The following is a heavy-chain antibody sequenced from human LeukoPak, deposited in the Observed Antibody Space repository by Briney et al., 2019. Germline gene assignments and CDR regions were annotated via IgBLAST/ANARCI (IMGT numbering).Heavy chain of an antibody. Sequence: KPGGSLRLSCAVSGITLSNYGMSWVRKAPGKGLECVGRIRSKSDGGPTEYAAPVKGRFTISRDDSENTLYLQMNLLKTEDTAVYFCATDPVLQHFDWLYSYWGQGTLVTVSS. V-gene: IGHV3-15*01. J-gene: IGHJ4*02. CDR3: ATDPVLQHFDWLYSY. D-gene: IGHD3-9*01. CDR1: GITLSNYG. CDR2: IRSKSDGGPT.